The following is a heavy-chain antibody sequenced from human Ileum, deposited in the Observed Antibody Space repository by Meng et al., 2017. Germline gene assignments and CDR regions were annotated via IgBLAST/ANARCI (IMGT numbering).Heavy chain of an antibody. V-gene: IGHV1-3*01. CDR2: INGGTGNT. J-gene: IGHJ1*01. CDR3: ARVAVTGIGYFQY. D-gene: IGHD6-19*01. Sequence: VLFLQLGAEVKKPGASVKVSCKASGYTFTSHYIHWWRQAPGQGLEWMGWINGGTGNTEYSQNFQGRITFTRDTAASTVYMELSSLRSEDTAVFYCARVAVTGIGYFQYWGQGTLVTVSS. CDR1: GYTFTSHY.